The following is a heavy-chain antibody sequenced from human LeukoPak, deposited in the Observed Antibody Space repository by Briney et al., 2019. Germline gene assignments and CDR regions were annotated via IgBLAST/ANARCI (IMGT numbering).Heavy chain of an antibody. D-gene: IGHD3-3*01. CDR3: ARAPTFTYYDFWSGYSDY. Sequence: ASVKVSCKASGYTFTSYYMHWVRQAPGQGLEWMGIINPSGGSTSYAQKFQGRVTMTRDTSTSTVYMELSSLRSEETAVYYCARAPTFTYYDFWSGYSDYWGQGTLVTVSS. V-gene: IGHV1-46*01. J-gene: IGHJ4*02. CDR2: INPSGGST. CDR1: GYTFTSYY.